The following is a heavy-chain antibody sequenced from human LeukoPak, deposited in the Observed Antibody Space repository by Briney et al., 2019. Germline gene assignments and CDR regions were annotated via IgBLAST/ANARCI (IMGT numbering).Heavy chain of an antibody. CDR1: GGSFSGYY. CDR2: INHSGST. D-gene: IGHD3-22*01. J-gene: IGHJ4*02. Sequence: PSETLSLTCAVYGGSFSGYYWSWIRQPPGKGLEWIGEINHSGSTNYTPSLKSRVTISVDTSKNQFSLKLSSVAAADTAVYYCARAPYYYDSSGYYSYWGQGTLVTVSS. V-gene: IGHV4-34*01. CDR3: ARAPYYYDSSGYYSY.